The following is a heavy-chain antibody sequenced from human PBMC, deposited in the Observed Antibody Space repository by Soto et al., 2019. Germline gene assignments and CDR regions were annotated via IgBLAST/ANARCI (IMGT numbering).Heavy chain of an antibody. D-gene: IGHD2-15*01. CDR1: GFTFSSYA. CDR2: ISYDGSNK. CDR3: GRVPSSSGRAPFDY. J-gene: IGHJ4*02. V-gene: IGHV3-30-3*01. Sequence: QVQLVESGGGVVQPGRSLRLSCAASGFTFSSYAMHWVRQAPGKGLEWVAVISYDGSNKYYADSVKGRFTISRDNSKNTLYLQINSLRAEDTAVYYCGRVPSSSGRAPFDYWGQGTLVTVSS.